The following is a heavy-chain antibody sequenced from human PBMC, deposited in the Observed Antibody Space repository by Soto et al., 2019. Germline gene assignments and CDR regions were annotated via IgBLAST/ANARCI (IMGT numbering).Heavy chain of an antibody. CDR2: IHPDSGST. D-gene: IGHD6-25*01. CDR1: GYTFTSYY. V-gene: IGHV1-46*03. CDR3: VRDTRSDSNWFDP. J-gene: IGHJ5*02. Sequence: ASVKVSGKASGYTFTSYYMHGVGQAPGQGLEWMGIIHPDSGSTKYAQKFQGRVIMTRDTSTTTVYMELSSLRSEDTAVYYCVRDTRSDSNWFDPWGQGTLVTVSS.